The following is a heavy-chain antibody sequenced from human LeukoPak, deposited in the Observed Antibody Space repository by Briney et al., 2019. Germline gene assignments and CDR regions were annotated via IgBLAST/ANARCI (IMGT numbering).Heavy chain of an antibody. D-gene: IGHD5-24*01. Sequence: GGSLRLSCAASGFTFSSHSMSWVRQAPGKGLEWVSPINSSSSHIYYAYEMEGRFTISRDNDKNSLFQQMKSLRADDTAVYYCARDVRTQLDGYSSPCHFDYWGQGALVTVSS. J-gene: IGHJ4*02. CDR3: ARDVRTQLDGYSSPCHFDY. CDR1: GFTFSSHS. CDR2: INSSSSHI. V-gene: IGHV3-21*01.